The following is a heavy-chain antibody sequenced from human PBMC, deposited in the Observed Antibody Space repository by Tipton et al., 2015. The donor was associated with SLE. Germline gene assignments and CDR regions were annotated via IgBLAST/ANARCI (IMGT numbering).Heavy chain of an antibody. J-gene: IGHJ2*01. D-gene: IGHD3-10*01. CDR3: ASGGYGSGSHYLGGWFDP. Sequence: TLSLTCTVSGGSISSSSYYWGWIRQPPGKGLEWIGYIYTSGSTNYKPSLKSRVTISADTSKNQFSLKLSSVTAADTAVYYCASGGYGSGSHYLGGWFDPWGRGTLVTVSS. V-gene: IGHV4-61*05. CDR2: IYTSGST. CDR1: GGSISSSSYY.